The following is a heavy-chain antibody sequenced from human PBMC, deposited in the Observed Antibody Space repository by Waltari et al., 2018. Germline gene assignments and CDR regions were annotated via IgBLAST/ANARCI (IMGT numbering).Heavy chain of an antibody. CDR1: GPTFCHFG. J-gene: IGHJ4*02. Sequence: QVQLVASGGGVVQPGNSLRLSCAASGPTFCHFGMPLFLPASDRGAGGGCQDPGRGVEWVEMILYDGSQKYYADSVKGRFTISRDNSRNTLYLQMNSLRVEDTAVYYCAREAFGYDSSGYFCDYWGLGTLVTVSS. D-gene: IGHD3-22*01. CDR3: AREAFGYDSSGYFCDY. CDR2: ILYDGSQK. V-gene: IGHV3-33*01.